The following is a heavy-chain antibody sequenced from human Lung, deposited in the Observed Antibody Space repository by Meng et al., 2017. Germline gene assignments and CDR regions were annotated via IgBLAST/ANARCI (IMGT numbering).Heavy chain of an antibody. V-gene: IGHV4-34*01. Sequence: QGQLRRWGAGLLKPSETLSLTCVVSGGSFSDYYWSWIRQPPGKGLEWIGEINHSGSTNYNPSLESRATISVDTSQNNLSLKLSSVTAADSAVYYCARGPTTMAHDFDYWGQGTLVTVSS. D-gene: IGHD4-11*01. J-gene: IGHJ4*02. CDR3: ARGPTTMAHDFDY. CDR2: INHSGST. CDR1: GGSFSDYY.